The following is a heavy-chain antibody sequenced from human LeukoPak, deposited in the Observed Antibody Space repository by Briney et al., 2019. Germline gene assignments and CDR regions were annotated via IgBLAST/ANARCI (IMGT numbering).Heavy chain of an antibody. J-gene: IGHJ3*02. Sequence: ASVKVSCKATGYTFISYVMNWVRQASGQGLEWMGWINAGNGNTKYSQKFQGRVTITRDTSASTAYMELSSLRSEDTAVYYCARDRPRLMKGAFDIWGQGTMVTVSS. CDR2: INAGNGNT. CDR3: ARDRPRLMKGAFDI. D-gene: IGHD2-8*01. V-gene: IGHV1-3*01. CDR1: GYTFISYV.